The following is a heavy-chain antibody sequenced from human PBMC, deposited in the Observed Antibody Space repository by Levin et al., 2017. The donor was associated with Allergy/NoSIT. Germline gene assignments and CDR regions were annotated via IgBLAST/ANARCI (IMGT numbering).Heavy chain of an antibody. CDR3: ARERTKEYSSGWYWFHYGMDV. CDR2: INPNSGGT. CDR1: GYTFTGYY. V-gene: IGHV1-2*02. Sequence: ASVKVSCKASGYTFTGYYMHWVRQAPGQGLEWMGWINPNSGGTNYAQKFQGRVTMTRDTSISTAYMELSRLRSDDTAVYYCARERTKEYSSGWYWFHYGMDVWGQGTTVTVSS. J-gene: IGHJ6*02. D-gene: IGHD6-19*01.